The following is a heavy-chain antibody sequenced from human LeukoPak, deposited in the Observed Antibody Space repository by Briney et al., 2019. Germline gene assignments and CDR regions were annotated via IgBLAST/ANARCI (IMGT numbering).Heavy chain of an antibody. CDR3: AKPPYTNDNYY. CDR1: GFTFSRFS. D-gene: IGHD2-2*02. V-gene: IGHV3-48*01. CDR2: ISSSISTK. Sequence: PGGSLRLSCAASGFTFSRFSMSWVRQAPGKGLEWVSYISSSISTKYYAGSVKGRFTISRDNAKNSVYLQMNSLRAEDTAIYYCAKPPYTNDNYYWGQGTLVTVSS. J-gene: IGHJ4*02.